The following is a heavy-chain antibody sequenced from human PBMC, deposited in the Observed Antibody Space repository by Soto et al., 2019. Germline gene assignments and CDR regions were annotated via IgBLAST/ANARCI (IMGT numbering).Heavy chain of an antibody. CDR3: ARAGFYGDFDY. J-gene: IGHJ4*02. CDR2: IYYSGST. D-gene: IGHD4-17*01. Sequence: SETLSLTCTVTGGSISSYYWSWIRQPPGKGLEWIGYIYYSGSTNYNPSLKSRVTISVDTSKNQFSLKLSSVTAADTAVYYCARAGFYGDFDYWGQGTLVTVSS. CDR1: GGSISSYY. V-gene: IGHV4-59*01.